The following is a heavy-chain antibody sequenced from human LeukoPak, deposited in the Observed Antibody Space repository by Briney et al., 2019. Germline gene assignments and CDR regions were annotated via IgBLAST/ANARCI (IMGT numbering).Heavy chain of an antibody. CDR2: IYYSGST. D-gene: IGHD6-19*01. V-gene: IGHV4-39*07. J-gene: IGHJ3*02. CDR1: GGSISSSSYY. CDR3: ARVIAVGGPVRAFDI. Sequence: SETLSLTCTVSGGSISSSSYYWGWIRQPPGKGLDWIGSIYYSGSTYYNPSLKSRVTISVDTSKNQFSLKLSSVTAAGTAVYYCARVIAVGGPVRAFDIWGQGSMVTVSS.